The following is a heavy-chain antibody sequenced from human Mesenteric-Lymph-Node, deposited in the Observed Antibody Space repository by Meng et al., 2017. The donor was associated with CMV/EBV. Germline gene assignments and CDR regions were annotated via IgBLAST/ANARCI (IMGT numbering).Heavy chain of an antibody. D-gene: IGHD6-13*01. J-gene: IGHJ4*02. CDR1: GYTFTGYY. V-gene: IGHV1-2*04. Sequence: CKASGYTFTGYYMHWVRQAPGQGLEWMGWINPNSGGTNYAQKFQGWVTMTRDTSISTAYMELSRLRSDDTAVYYCARGVIAAAGIDYWGQGTLVTVSS. CDR3: ARGVIAAAGIDY. CDR2: INPNSGGT.